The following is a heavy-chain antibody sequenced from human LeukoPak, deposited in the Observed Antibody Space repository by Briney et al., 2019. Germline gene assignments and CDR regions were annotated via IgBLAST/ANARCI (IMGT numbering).Heavy chain of an antibody. CDR2: TKQDGSEK. CDR1: GLYLSRDW. J-gene: IGHJ4*02. V-gene: IGHV3-7*01. CDR3: AREGYSSSSGGDYFDY. D-gene: IGHD6-13*01. Sequence: GGALRLSCVAFGLYLSRDWLSWVRHRERQGLEWEAKTKQDGSEKYYWDSVKGRFTISRDNAKNSLYLQMNSLRAEDAAVYYCAREGYSSSSGGDYFDYWRRGTLVTVSS.